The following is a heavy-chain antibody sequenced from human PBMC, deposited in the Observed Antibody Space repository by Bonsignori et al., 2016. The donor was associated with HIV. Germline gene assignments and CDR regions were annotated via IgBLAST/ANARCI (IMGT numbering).Heavy chain of an antibody. CDR2: IWYDGGNK. D-gene: IGHD2-21*01. V-gene: IGHV3-33*01. J-gene: IGHJ6*03. Sequence: GGSLRLSCAASGFTFSSYGMHWVRQAPGKGLEWVAVIWYDGGNKYYADSVKGRFTISRDNSKNTLHLQMNSLRAEDTAVYYCARGYCGGDCYSNYHFYYYMDVWGKGTTVTVSS. CDR3: ARGYCGGDCYSNYHFYYYMDV. CDR1: GFTFSSYG.